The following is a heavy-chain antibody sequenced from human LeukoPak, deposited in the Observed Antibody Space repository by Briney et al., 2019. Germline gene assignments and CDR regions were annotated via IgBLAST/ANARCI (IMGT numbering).Heavy chain of an antibody. D-gene: IGHD4/OR15-4a*01. CDR1: GGSISSSSHH. J-gene: IGHJ4*02. CDR2: IYYGRTT. V-gene: IGHV4-39*01. Sequence: SETLSLTCTVSGGSISSSSHHWGWIRQSPGKGLEWIGSIYYGRTTYYNPSLNNRVPISVVTSKNQFFLQLNSMSAADTAVYYCVRHDGRGGATMGALDSWGQGSLVTVSS. CDR3: VRHDGRGGATMGALDS.